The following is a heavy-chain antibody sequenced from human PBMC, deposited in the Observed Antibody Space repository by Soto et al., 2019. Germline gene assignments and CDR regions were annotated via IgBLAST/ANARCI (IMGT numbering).Heavy chain of an antibody. J-gene: IGHJ5*02. D-gene: IGHD1-26*01. CDR2: IIPIFGTA. CDR1: GGTFSSYA. Sequence: SVKVSCKASGGTFSSYAISWVRQAPGQGLEWMGGIIPIFGTANYAQKFQGRVTITADESTSTAYMELSSLRSEDTAVYYCARDSSGKWELLGANWFDPWGQGTLVIVSS. V-gene: IGHV1-69*13. CDR3: ARDSSGKWELLGANWFDP.